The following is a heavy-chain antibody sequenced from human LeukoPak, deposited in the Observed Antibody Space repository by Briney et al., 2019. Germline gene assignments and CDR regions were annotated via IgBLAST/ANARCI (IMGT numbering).Heavy chain of an antibody. CDR3: ARLSTARYCSSTSCPPAVYYFDY. CDR2: ISSSLSHI. Sequence: GGSLRLSCAASGFTFSLYTMNWVRQAPGKGLEWVSSISSSLSHIYYADSVKGRFTISRDNANNSLYLQMNSLRAEDTAVYYCARLSTARYCSSTSCPPAVYYFDYWGQGTLVTVSS. CDR1: GFTFSLYT. V-gene: IGHV3-21*04. J-gene: IGHJ4*02. D-gene: IGHD2-2*01.